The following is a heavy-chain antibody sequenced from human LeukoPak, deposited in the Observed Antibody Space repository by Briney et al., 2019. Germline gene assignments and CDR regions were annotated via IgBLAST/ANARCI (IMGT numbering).Heavy chain of an antibody. CDR1: GGSINRYE. V-gene: IGHV4-59*01. Sequence: SETLSLTCSVSGGSINRYEWSWVRQPPGKGLEGIGEIYYSGNTNYNPSLKSRVIISVDKSKNKFSLNMSSVTAADTAVYYCAAATQWFGELRSYYFDYWGQGTLVTVSS. D-gene: IGHD3-10*01. CDR2: IYYSGNT. J-gene: IGHJ4*02. CDR3: AAATQWFGELRSYYFDY.